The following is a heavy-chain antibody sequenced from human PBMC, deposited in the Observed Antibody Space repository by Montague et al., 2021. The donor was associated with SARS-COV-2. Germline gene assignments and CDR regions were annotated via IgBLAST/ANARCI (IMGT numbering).Heavy chain of an antibody. Sequence: SLRLSCAASGFIFSNFAFHWVRQAPGKGLEWVAITTYDGIDKFYADSVKGRFTISRDNSKNTLYLRLNSLTPEDTAVYYCARVGMAGSGSLYRHFDSWGQGTLVTVSS. D-gene: IGHD3-10*01. J-gene: IGHJ4*02. V-gene: IGHV3-30*04. CDR2: TTYDGIDK. CDR1: GFIFSNFA. CDR3: ARVGMAGSGSLYRHFDS.